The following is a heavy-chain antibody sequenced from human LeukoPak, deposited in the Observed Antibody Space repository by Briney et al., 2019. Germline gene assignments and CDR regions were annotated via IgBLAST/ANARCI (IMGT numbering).Heavy chain of an antibody. CDR2: INPNSGGT. CDR3: ARPHYESSGLYVDAFDI. D-gene: IGHD3-22*01. CDR1: GYTLTAYY. J-gene: IGHJ3*02. Sequence: ASIKVSCKASGYTLTAYYLHWVRQAPGQGLEWMGRINPNSGGTTYAQKFQGRVTMTRDTSIGTAYMELSSLRSDDTAVYYCARPHYESSGLYVDAFDIWGQGTMVTVSS. V-gene: IGHV1-2*06.